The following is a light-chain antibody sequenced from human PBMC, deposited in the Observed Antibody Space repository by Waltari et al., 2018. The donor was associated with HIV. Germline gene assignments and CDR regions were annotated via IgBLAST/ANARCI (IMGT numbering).Light chain of an antibody. CDR1: ISNIGSNT. CDR2: TTN. CDR3: ATWDDSLNGPV. J-gene: IGLJ3*02. V-gene: IGLV1-44*01. Sequence: QSVLTQPPSASGTPGQRVTISCSGSISNIGSNTVNWYQQLPGTAPKLLIYTTNQRPSGVPDRFSGSKSGASASLAISGRQSDEEADYYCATWDDSLNGPVFGGGTKLTVL.